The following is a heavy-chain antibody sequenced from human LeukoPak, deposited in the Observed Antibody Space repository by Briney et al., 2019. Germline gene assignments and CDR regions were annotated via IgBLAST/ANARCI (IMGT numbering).Heavy chain of an antibody. Sequence: GGSLRLSCAASGFPFTSHWLSWFRQSPGRGLEWVAHINSDGSEKNYVDSVKGRFTISRDSARNSQLLQMNSLRAEDTAVYYCASGGGWVFFNWGQGTLVTVSS. J-gene: IGHJ4*02. CDR1: GFPFTSHW. CDR2: INSDGSEK. CDR3: ASGGGWVFFN. V-gene: IGHV3-7*01. D-gene: IGHD6-19*01.